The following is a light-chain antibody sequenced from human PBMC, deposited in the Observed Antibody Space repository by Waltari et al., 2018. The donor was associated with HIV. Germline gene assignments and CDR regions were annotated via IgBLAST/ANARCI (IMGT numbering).Light chain of an antibody. CDR1: SGSIASNY. CDR3: QSYDSSNRV. Sequence: NFMLTQPHSVSESPGKTVTISCTGSSGSIASNYVQWYQQRPGSAPTTVIYEDNQRPSGVPDRCSGSIDSSSNSASLTISGLKTEDEADYYCQSYDSSNRVFGGGTKLTVL. V-gene: IGLV6-57*02. CDR2: EDN. J-gene: IGLJ3*02.